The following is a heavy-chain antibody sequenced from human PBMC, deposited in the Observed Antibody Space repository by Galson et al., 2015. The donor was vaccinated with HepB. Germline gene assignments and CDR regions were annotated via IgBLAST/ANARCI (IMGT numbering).Heavy chain of an antibody. CDR1: GFTFSSYG. V-gene: IGHV3-30*18. J-gene: IGHJ4*02. Sequence: SLRLSCAASGFTFSSYGMHWVRQAPGKGLEWVAVISYDGSNKYYADSVKGRFTISRDNSKNTLYLQMNSLRAEDTAVYYCAKESIVGATPSHFDYWGQGTLVTVSS. D-gene: IGHD1-26*01. CDR3: AKESIVGATPSHFDY. CDR2: ISYDGSNK.